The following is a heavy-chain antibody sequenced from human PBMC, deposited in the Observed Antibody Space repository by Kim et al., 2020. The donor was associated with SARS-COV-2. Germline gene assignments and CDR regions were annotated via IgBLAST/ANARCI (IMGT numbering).Heavy chain of an antibody. V-gene: IGHV3-48*03. D-gene: IGHD6-19*01. Sequence: GGSLRLSCAASGFRFSNYEMNWVRQTPGKGLEWISYISSISRSIYYADSVRGRFAISRDNAKNSLYLTMNSLRAEDTAVYYCATPASTAGWYFDYWGRGTLVTVSS. J-gene: IGHJ4*02. CDR3: ATPASTAGWYFDY. CDR2: ISSISRSI. CDR1: GFRFSNYE.